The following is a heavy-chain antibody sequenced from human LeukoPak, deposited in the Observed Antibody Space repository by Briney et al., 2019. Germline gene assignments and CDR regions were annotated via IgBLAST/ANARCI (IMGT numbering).Heavy chain of an antibody. J-gene: IGHJ6*03. V-gene: IGHV4-59*01. CDR1: GGSISSYY. Sequence: SETLSLTCTVSGGSISSYYWSWIRQPPGKGLEWIGYIYYSGSTNYNPSLKSRVTISVDTSKNQFSLKLSSVTAADTAVYYCARESDSSGWETEYCYYYMDVWGKGTTVTVSS. CDR3: ARESDSSGWETEYCYYYMDV. CDR2: IYYSGST. D-gene: IGHD6-19*01.